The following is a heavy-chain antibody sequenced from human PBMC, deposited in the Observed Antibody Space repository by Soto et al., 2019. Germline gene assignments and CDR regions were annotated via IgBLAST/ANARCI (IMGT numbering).Heavy chain of an antibody. CDR1: GGTFSSYT. V-gene: IGHV1-69*02. CDR2: IIPILGIA. D-gene: IGHD3-10*01. CDR3: ARYYYGSGSPYDYYGMDV. J-gene: IGHJ6*02. Sequence: GASVKVSCKASGGTFSSYTISWVRQAPGQGLEWMGRIIPILGIANYAQKFQGRVTITADKSTSTAYMELSSLRSEDAAVYYCARYYYGSGSPYDYYGMDVWGQGTTVTVSS.